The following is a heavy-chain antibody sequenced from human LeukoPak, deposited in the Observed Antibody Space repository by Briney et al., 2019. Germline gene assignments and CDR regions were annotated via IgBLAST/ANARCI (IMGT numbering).Heavy chain of an antibody. V-gene: IGHV3-23*01. J-gene: IGHJ4*02. CDR1: GFTFSTYG. Sequence: GSLRLSCAASGFTFSTYGMSWVRQAPGKGLEWVSAISGSGESTYYADSVKGRYTISRDNSKNTLYLQMNGLRAEDTAVYYCAKQGNYDILTGYYTHLYWGQGTLVTVSS. CDR3: AKQGNYDILTGYYTHLY. CDR2: ISGSGEST. D-gene: IGHD3-9*01.